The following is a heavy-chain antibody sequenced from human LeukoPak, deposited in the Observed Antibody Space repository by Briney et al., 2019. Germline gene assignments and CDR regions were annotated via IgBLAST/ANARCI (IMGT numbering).Heavy chain of an antibody. J-gene: IGHJ6*03. Sequence: GGSLRLSCAASGFTFSNYGMNWVRQAPGKGLEWVSGITGNGGTTYYADSVKGRFTISRDNAKNTLYLQMNSLRAEDTAVYFCTREGGINWNFYYMDVWGKGTTVTISS. V-gene: IGHV3-23*01. D-gene: IGHD1-1*01. CDR2: ITGNGGTT. CDR1: GFTFSNYG. CDR3: TREGGINWNFYYMDV.